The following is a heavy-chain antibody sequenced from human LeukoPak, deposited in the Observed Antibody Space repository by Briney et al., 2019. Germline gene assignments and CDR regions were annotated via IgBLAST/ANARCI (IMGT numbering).Heavy chain of an antibody. Sequence: PSETLSLTCTVSGGSISSSSYYWGWIRQPPGKGLEWIGSIYYSGSTYYNPSLKSRVTISVDTSKTQFSLKLSSVTAADTAVYYCARLGRGTQILTKIVVVPAAPDYWGQGTLVTVSS. CDR3: ARLGRGTQILTKIVVVPAAPDY. D-gene: IGHD2-2*01. J-gene: IGHJ4*02. CDR2: IYYSGST. V-gene: IGHV4-39*01. CDR1: GGSISSSSYY.